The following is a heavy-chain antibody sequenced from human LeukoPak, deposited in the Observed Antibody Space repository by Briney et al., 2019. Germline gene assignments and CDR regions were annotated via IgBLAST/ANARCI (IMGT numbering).Heavy chain of an antibody. J-gene: IGHJ4*02. Sequence: TGGSLRLSCAASGFIFSSYWMFWVRPAPGKGLLWVSRINSDGSSTSYAHSVKGRFTISRDNAKNTLYLQMNSLRAEDTAVYYCARSSGYYYYWGQGTLVTVSS. V-gene: IGHV3-74*01. CDR1: GFIFSSYW. D-gene: IGHD3-22*01. CDR3: ARSSGYYYY. CDR2: INSDGSST.